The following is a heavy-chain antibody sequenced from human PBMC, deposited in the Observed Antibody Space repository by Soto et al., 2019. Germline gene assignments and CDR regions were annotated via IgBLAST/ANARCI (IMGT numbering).Heavy chain of an antibody. CDR1: GFSISSNY. D-gene: IGHD6-13*01. CDR2: IYYSGST. V-gene: IGHV4-59*01. J-gene: IGHJ4*02. Sequence: SETLSLTCTFSGFSISSNYWILIRQPPGKGLEWIGYIYYSGSTNYNPSLKSRVTISVDTSKNQFSLKLGSVTAADTAVYYCARGYSSTWYIWDYWGQGTLVTVSS. CDR3: ARGYSSTWYIWDY.